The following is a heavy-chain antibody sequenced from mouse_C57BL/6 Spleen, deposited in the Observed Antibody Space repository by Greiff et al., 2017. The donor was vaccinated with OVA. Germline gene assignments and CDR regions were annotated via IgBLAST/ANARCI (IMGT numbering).Heavy chain of an antibody. CDR2: IDPSDSYT. CDR3: ARSSSTSQKPTWFAY. CDR1: GYTFTSYW. D-gene: IGHD1-1*01. V-gene: IGHV1-50*01. J-gene: IGHJ3*01. Sequence: QVQLQQPGAELVKPGASVKLSCKASGYTFTSYWMQWVKQRPGQGLEWIGEIDPSDSYTKYNQKFKGKATLTVDTSSSPAYMQLSILTSEDSAVYYCARSSSTSQKPTWFAYWGQGTLVTVSA.